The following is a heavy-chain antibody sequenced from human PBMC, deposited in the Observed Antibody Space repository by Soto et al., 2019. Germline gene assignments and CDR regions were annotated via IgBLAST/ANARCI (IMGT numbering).Heavy chain of an antibody. CDR2: IIPILGIA. CDR3: ARGVAAGFRIGINWFDP. J-gene: IGHJ5*02. CDR1: GGTFSSYT. Sequence: SSVKVSCKASGGTFSSYTISWVRQAPGQGLEWMGRIIPILGIANYAQKFQGRVTITADKSTSTAYMELRSLRSEDTAVYYCARGVAAGFRIGINWFDPWGQGTLVTVSS. V-gene: IGHV1-69*02. D-gene: IGHD6-13*01.